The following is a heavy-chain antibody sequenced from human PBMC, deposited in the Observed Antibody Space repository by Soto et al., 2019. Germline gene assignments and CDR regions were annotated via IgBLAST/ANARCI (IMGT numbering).Heavy chain of an antibody. CDR2: MSGTSADT. Sequence: DVHLLESGGGLVQPGGSLRLSCAASGFMFSAYAMHWVRQAPGQGLEWVSSMSGTSADTYYADSVKGRFTVSRDSSKDTLYLQLNSRRAEDTALYCCAREDGGGPFDYWGQGTLVIVSS. CDR3: AREDGGGPFDY. D-gene: IGHD2-15*01. J-gene: IGHJ4*02. V-gene: IGHV3-23*01. CDR1: GFMFSAYA.